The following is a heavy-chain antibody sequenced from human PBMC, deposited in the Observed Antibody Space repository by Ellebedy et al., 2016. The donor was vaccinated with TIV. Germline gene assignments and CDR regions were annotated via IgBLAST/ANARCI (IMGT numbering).Heavy chain of an antibody. CDR1: GGTISSYY. Sequence: MPSETLSLTCTVSGGTISSYYWSWIRQPPGKGLEWIGYINYSGNTNYNPSLRSRITISVDTSRNQFSLKLSSVTAADTAVYYCARMQYNWNDELDHWGQGTLVTVFS. V-gene: IGHV4-59*01. CDR2: INYSGNT. D-gene: IGHD1-20*01. J-gene: IGHJ4*02. CDR3: ARMQYNWNDELDH.